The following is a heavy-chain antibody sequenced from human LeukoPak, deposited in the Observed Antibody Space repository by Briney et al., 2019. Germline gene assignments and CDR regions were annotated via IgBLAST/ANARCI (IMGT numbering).Heavy chain of an antibody. CDR3: ARLGYSYGVYYFDY. CDR2: IYYSGST. CDR1: GGSISSYY. J-gene: IGHJ4*02. Sequence: SETLSLTCTVSGGSISSYYWSWIRQPPGKGLEWLGYIYYSGSTNYNPSLKSRVTISVDTSKNQFSLKLSSVTTADTAVYYCARLGYSYGVYYFDYWGQGTLVTVSS. D-gene: IGHD5-18*01. V-gene: IGHV4-59*01.